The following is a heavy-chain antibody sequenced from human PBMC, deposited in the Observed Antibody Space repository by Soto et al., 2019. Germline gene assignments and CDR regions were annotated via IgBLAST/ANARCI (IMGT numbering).Heavy chain of an antibody. Sequence: VQMQESGPGLVKTAATLSLACTVSGGSVTSRTYYWSWIRQPPGKGLEWIGNIYYTGSTDYNPSLRRRVTISIDPSKNESALNRTSVTAADTAVYYCAREVEFDCLRKFDYWGQGSLVTVSS. D-gene: IGHD2-21*02. J-gene: IGHJ4*02. CDR3: AREVEFDCLRKFDY. CDR1: GGSVTSRTYY. V-gene: IGHV4-61*01. CDR2: IYYTGST.